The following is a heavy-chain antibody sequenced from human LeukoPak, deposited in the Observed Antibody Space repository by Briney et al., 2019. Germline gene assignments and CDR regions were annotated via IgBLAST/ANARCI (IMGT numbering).Heavy chain of an antibody. Sequence: GGSLRLSCATSGFTFTSYAMSWVRQAPGKGLEWVSGISGGGGTTYYADSVKGRFSISRDNSKNTLYLQMNSLRAEDTAMYYCAKDRYGFLDWFFFDYWGQGTLVTVSS. CDR3: AKDRYGFLDWFFFDY. J-gene: IGHJ4*02. V-gene: IGHV3-23*01. CDR2: ISGGGGTT. D-gene: IGHD3/OR15-3a*01. CDR1: GFTFTSYA.